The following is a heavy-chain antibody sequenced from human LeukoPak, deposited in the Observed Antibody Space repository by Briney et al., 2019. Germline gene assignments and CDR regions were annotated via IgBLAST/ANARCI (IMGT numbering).Heavy chain of an antibody. CDR2: INPNTGGT. J-gene: IGHJ4*02. CDR3: ARSTVNFYFFDK. CDR1: GYTFTGYY. V-gene: IGHV1-2*02. D-gene: IGHD5/OR15-5a*01. Sequence: ASVKVSCKASGYTFTGYYIHWVRQAPGQGLEWMGWINPNTGGTVHAQKFQGRVTMARDTSFSTAYMDLIRLTSDDTAVYYCARSTVNFYFFDKWGQGTPVTVSS.